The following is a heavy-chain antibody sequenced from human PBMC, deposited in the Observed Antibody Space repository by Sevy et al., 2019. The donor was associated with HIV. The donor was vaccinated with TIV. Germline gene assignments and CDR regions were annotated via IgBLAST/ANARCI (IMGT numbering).Heavy chain of an antibody. Sequence: QQGGSLRLSCTTSGFTFGDYAMNWVRQAPGKGLEWVAFLKSKADGGTVDHAASVKGRFTISRDDSKSIAYLQMNDLTTEDTGVYYCTRWKGLQSIFDYWGQGALVTVSS. CDR1: GFTFGDYA. D-gene: IGHD1-1*01. CDR3: TRWKGLQSIFDY. J-gene: IGHJ4*02. V-gene: IGHV3-49*04. CDR2: LKSKADGGTV.